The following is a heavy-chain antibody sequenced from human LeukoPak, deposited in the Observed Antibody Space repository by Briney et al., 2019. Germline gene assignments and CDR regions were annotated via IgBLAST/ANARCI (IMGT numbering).Heavy chain of an antibody. D-gene: IGHD4-11*01. CDR3: ARKTSKFVSYYDYYMDV. CDR1: GGSISSYY. Sequence: SETLSLTCTVSGGSISSYYWSWIRQPPGKGLEWIGYIHFSGSTNYNPSLKSRVSISVATSKNQFSLKLTSVTAADTAVYYCARKTSKFVSYYDYYMDVWGKGTTVTVSS. V-gene: IGHV4-59*01. J-gene: IGHJ6*03. CDR2: IHFSGST.